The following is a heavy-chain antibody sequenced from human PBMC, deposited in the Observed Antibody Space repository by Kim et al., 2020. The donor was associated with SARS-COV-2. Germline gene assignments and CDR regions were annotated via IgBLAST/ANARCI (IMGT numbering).Heavy chain of an antibody. CDR3: ASVGPSVTYDY. Sequence: NSHPSLKRRVTISVDKSKTQFSLKLSSVTAADTAVYYCASVGPSVTYDYWGQGTLVTVSS. J-gene: IGHJ4*02. V-gene: IGHV4-4*02. D-gene: IGHD2-21*02.